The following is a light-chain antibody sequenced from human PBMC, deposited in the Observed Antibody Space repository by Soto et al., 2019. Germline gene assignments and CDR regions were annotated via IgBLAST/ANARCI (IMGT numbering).Light chain of an antibody. CDR1: QTISSW. CDR3: QQSYSTPRT. Sequence: DIQMTQSPSTLSGSVGDRVTITCRASQTISSWLAWYQQKPGKAPKLLIYKASTLKSGVPSRFSGSGSGTGFTLTISSLQPEELATDYCQQSYSTPRTCGQGTKVDIK. CDR2: KAS. V-gene: IGKV1-5*03. J-gene: IGKJ1*01.